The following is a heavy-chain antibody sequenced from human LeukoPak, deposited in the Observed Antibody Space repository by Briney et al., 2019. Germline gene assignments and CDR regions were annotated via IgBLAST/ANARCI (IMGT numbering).Heavy chain of an antibody. D-gene: IGHD2-8*01. CDR2: IYYSGSS. CDR3: AASGYSTRWYYYDF. V-gene: IGHV4-39*01. CDR1: GGSISSSSYY. Sequence: SETLSLTCTVSGGSISSSSYYWGWIRQPPGKGLEWIGSIYYSGSSYYTPSLKSRLTISVDTSKDQFSLKLTSVTAADTAVYYCAASGYSTRWYYYDFWGQGTLVAVSS. J-gene: IGHJ4*02.